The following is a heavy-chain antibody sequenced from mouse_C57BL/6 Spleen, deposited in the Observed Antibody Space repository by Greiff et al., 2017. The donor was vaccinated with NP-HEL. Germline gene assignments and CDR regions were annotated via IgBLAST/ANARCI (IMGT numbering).Heavy chain of an antibody. V-gene: IGHV3-6*01. Sequence: EVKLQESGPGLVKPSQSLSLTCSVTGYSITSGYYWNWIRQFPGNKLEWMGYISYDGSNNYNPSLKNRISITRDTSKNQFFLKLNSVTTEDTATYYCARDQEYDYDAMDYWGQGTSVTVSS. CDR2: ISYDGSN. J-gene: IGHJ4*01. CDR3: ARDQEYDYDAMDY. CDR1: GYSITSGYY. D-gene: IGHD2-10*02.